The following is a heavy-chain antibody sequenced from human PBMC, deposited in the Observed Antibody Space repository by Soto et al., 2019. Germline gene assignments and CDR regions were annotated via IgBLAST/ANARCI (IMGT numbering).Heavy chain of an antibody. D-gene: IGHD3-3*01. CDR2: SSVDGSVT. CDR3: ARDGERFWSGYYIDS. CDR1: GFTFRDYW. J-gene: IGHJ4*02. Sequence: EVQLVESGGGLVQPGGSLRLSCAASGFTFRDYWMHWVRQAPGKGLVWVSCSSVDGSVTKYADSVKGRFTISRDNAKNTLYLQMNSLSADDTAVYYCARDGERFWSGYYIDSWGQGTLVTVSP. V-gene: IGHV3-74*03.